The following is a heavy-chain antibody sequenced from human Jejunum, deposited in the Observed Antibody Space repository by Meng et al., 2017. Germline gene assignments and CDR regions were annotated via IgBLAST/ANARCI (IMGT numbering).Heavy chain of an antibody. CDR3: AKGRFGELLWIYFDY. V-gene: IGHV3-23*01. CDR2: ISGSGGST. D-gene: IGHD3-10*01. J-gene: IGHJ4*02. CDR1: GFTFSSYA. Sequence: GESLKISCAASGFTFSSYAMSWVRQAPGKGLEWVSAISGSGGSTYYADSVKGRFTISRDNSKNTLYLQMNSLRAEDTAVYYCAKGRFGELLWIYFDYWGQGTLVTVSS.